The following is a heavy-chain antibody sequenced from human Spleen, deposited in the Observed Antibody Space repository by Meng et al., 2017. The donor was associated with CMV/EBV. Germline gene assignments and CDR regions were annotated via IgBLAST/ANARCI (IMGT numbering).Heavy chain of an antibody. J-gene: IGHJ6*02. Sequence: ASVKVSCKASGYTFTGYHIHWVRQAPGQGLEWVGWINPNTAGTNYAQKFQGRVTMTRDTSLRTAYMELRRLTSDDTAVYYCARVFHRIRREQEGRTSGSGNYHYAMDVWGQGTTVTVSS. CDR1: GYTFTGYH. D-gene: IGHD2-2*01. CDR3: ARVFHRIRREQEGRTSGSGNYHYAMDV. CDR2: INPNTAGT. V-gene: IGHV1-2*02.